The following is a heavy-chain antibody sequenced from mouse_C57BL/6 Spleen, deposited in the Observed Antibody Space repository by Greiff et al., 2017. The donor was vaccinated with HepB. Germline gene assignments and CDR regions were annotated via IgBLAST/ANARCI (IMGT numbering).Heavy chain of an antibody. J-gene: IGHJ3*01. Sequence: EVKVVESGEGLVKPGGSLKLSCAASGFTFSSYAMSWVRQTPEKRLEWVAYISSGGDYIYYADTVKGRFTISRDNARNTLYLQMSSLKSEDTAMYYWTREGPAYYSNYVGFAYWGQGTLVTVSA. CDR1: GFTFSSYA. CDR3: TREGPAYYSNYVGFAY. V-gene: IGHV5-9-1*02. D-gene: IGHD2-5*01. CDR2: ISSGGDYI.